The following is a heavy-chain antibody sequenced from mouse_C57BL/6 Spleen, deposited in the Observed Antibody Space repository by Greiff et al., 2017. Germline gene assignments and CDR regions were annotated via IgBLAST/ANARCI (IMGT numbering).Heavy chain of an antibody. D-gene: IGHD1-1*01. CDR2: IDPNSGGT. Sequence: QVQLQQPGAELVKPGASVKLSCKASGYTFASYWMHWVKQRPGRGLEWIGRIDPNSGGTKYNEKFKSKATLTVDKPSSTAYMQLSSLTSEDSAVYYCASSTTVVDYYAMDYWGQGTSVTVSS. CDR1: GYTFASYW. CDR3: ASSTTVVDYYAMDY. J-gene: IGHJ4*01. V-gene: IGHV1-72*01.